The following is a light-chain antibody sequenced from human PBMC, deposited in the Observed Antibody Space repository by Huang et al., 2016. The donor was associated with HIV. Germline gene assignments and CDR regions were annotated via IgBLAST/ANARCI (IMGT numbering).Light chain of an antibody. CDR1: QSVRDN. Sequence: EIVMTQSPATLSVSPGERATLSCRASQSVRDNLTWYQQKPGQAPRLLSYGASTRAAGIPARFSGSGSGTEFTLTISSRQSEDFAVYYCQQYNNWPRTFGQGTKVEIK. CDR2: GAS. CDR3: QQYNNWPRT. V-gene: IGKV3-15*01. J-gene: IGKJ1*01.